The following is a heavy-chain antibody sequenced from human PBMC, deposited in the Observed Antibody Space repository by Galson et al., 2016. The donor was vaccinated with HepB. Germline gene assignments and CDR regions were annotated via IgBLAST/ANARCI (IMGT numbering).Heavy chain of an antibody. CDR3: ARVGQWQWYKYYYGMDA. J-gene: IGHJ6*02. D-gene: IGHD1-14*01. CDR1: GGFMRDYY. V-gene: IGHV4-34*01. Sequence: SETLSLTCTVSGGFMRDYYWSWIRQPPGKGLEWIGEINHSGNSNYNPSLKSRVTISGDTSKNQFSLKLRSMTAADTAVYYCARVGQWQWYKYYYGMDAWGQGTTVTVSS. CDR2: INHSGNS.